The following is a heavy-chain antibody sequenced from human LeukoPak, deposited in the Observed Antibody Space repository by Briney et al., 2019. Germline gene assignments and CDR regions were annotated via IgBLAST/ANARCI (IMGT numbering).Heavy chain of an antibody. V-gene: IGHV3-21*01. CDR2: ISSSSYI. D-gene: IGHD2-15*01. J-gene: IGHJ4*02. CDR1: GFTFSSYA. Sequence: GGSLRLSCAASGFTFSSYAMSWVRQAPGKGLEWVSSISSSSYINYADSVKGRFTISRDNAKNSLYLQMNSLRAEDTAVYYCARGKWSTRRWGQGTLVTVSS. CDR3: ARGKWSTRR.